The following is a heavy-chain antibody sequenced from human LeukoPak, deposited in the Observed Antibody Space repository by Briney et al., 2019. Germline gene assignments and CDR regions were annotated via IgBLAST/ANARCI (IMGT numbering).Heavy chain of an antibody. CDR2: IYPGGST. CDR3: ARGAGVSHYYYYAMDI. Sequence: GGSLRLSCAASTFTVIDHYMTWVRQAPGRGLEWVAAIYPGGSTYYADSVKGRFTISRDKSKNTLYLQMNTLGAVETAVYYCARGAGVSHYYYYAMDIWGQGTTVTVSS. CDR1: TFTVIDHY. D-gene: IGHD2-21*01. V-gene: IGHV3-66*02. J-gene: IGHJ6*02.